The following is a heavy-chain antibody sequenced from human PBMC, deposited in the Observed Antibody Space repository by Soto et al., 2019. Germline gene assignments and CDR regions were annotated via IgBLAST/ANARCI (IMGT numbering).Heavy chain of an antibody. D-gene: IGHD5-12*01. CDR3: ARLTRGVYDLDRLWEKFDY. V-gene: IGHV2-5*02. J-gene: IGHJ4*02. CDR2: IYWDDDK. CDR1: GFSLSTNGMG. Sequence: QITVKESGLPLVKPTQTLTLTCTFSGFSLSTNGMGVGWIRQTPGKALEWLALIYWDDDKRYSPSLRSRLTITQDTSKNRVDLTMTNMDPVYTATYYCARLTRGVYDLDRLWEKFDYWGQGTQVTVSS.